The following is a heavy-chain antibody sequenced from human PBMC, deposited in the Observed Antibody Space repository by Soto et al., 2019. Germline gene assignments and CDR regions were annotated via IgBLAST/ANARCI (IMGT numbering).Heavy chain of an antibody. CDR3: ARDAEPLNVLRFLEWSTYYMDV. CDR2: IWYDGSNK. J-gene: IGHJ6*03. V-gene: IGHV3-33*01. D-gene: IGHD3-3*01. CDR1: GFTFSSYG. Sequence: GGSLRLSCAASGFTFSSYGMHWVRQAPGKGLEWVAVIWYDGSNKYYADSVKGRFTISRDNSKNTLYLQMNSLRAEDTAVYYCARDAEPLNVLRFLEWSTYYMDVWGKGTTVTVSS.